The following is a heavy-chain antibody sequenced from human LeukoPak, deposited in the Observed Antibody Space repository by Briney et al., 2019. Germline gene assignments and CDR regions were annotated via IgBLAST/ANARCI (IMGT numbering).Heavy chain of an antibody. CDR3: ARWVYGDPRVAFDY. D-gene: IGHD4-17*01. J-gene: IGHJ4*02. CDR2: ISAYNGNT. CDR1: GYTFTGYG. Sequence: GASVKVSCKASGYTFTGYGISWVRQAPGQGLEWMGWISAYNGNTNYAQKLQGRVTMTTDTSTSTAYMELRSLRSDDTAVYYCARWVYGDPRVAFDYWGQGTLVTVSS. V-gene: IGHV1-18*01.